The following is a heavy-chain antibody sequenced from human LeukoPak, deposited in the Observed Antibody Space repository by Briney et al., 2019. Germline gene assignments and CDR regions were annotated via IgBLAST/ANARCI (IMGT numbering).Heavy chain of an antibody. V-gene: IGHV3-30*18. CDR2: ISYDGSNK. Sequence: PGGSLRLSCAASGFTFSSYGMHWVRQAPGKGLEWVAVISYDGSNKYYADSVKGRFTISRDNSKNTLYLQMNSLRAEDTAVYYRAKDFRSSSGDVWGKGTTVTVSS. J-gene: IGHJ6*04. CDR1: GFTFSSYG. CDR3: AKDFRSSSGDV. D-gene: IGHD6-6*01.